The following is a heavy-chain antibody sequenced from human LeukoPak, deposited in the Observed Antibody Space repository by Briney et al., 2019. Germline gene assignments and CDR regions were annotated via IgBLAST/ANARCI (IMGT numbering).Heavy chain of an antibody. CDR1: GGSISSGGYY. Sequence: SETLSLTCTVSGGSISSGGYYWSWIRQHPGKGLEWIGYIYYSGSTYYNPSLKSRVTISVDTSKNQFSLKLSSVTAADTAVYYCARDGSSGWPQTNYYFDYWGQGTLVTVSS. V-gene: IGHV4-31*03. D-gene: IGHD6-19*01. CDR3: ARDGSSGWPQTNYYFDY. J-gene: IGHJ4*02. CDR2: IYYSGST.